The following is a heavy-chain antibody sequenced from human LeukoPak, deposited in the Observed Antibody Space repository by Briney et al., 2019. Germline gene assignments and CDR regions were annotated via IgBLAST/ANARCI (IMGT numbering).Heavy chain of an antibody. CDR2: INWNGGST. CDR3: AGGDSSGWYFDL. J-gene: IGHJ2*01. D-gene: IGHD3-22*01. V-gene: IGHV3-20*04. CDR1: GFSFNDHG. Sequence: GGSLRLSCAASGFSFNDHGMSWVRHVPGKGLEWVSGINWNGGSTGYGDSVKGRFTISRDNANSSLYLQMNSLRVEDTALYYCAGGDSSGWYFDLWGRGTLVTVSS.